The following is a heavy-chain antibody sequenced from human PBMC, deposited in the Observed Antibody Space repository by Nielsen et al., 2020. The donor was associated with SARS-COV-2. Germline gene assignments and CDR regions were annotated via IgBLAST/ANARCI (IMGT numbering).Heavy chain of an antibody. V-gene: IGHV4-34*01. Sequence: SETLSPTCGVSFGSFSDYSWGWIRQPPGKGLEWIGVITYSGSTNYNPSLMSRVTISIVPSKSQFSLRLSSLTAADTATYYCARANPGLIQLDQWGQGTPVIVSS. CDR2: ITYSGST. CDR1: FGSFSDYS. CDR3: ARANPGLIQLDQ. D-gene: IGHD1-14*01. J-gene: IGHJ5*02.